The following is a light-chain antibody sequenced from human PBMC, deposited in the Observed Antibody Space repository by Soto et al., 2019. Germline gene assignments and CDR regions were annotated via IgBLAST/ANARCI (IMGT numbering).Light chain of an antibody. CDR1: QSVLHNSSRHHF. V-gene: IGKV4-1*01. CDR2: WTY. Sequence: DFVLTQSPDSVAVHLGATATITCRYTQSVLHNSSRHHFLSWYQQKPGQSPKLIIYWTYVRESGVPERFTGSGSGTEFTLTIRSLKAEDVAVYYCQQSLGDVKWTCGQGTKVDIK. J-gene: IGKJ1*01. CDR3: QQSLGDVKWT.